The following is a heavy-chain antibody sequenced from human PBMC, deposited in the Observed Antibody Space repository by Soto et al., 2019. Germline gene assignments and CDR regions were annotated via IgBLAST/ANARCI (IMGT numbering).Heavy chain of an antibody. CDR3: AREGQRGIQRYYYYGMDV. CDR2: IIPIFGTA. V-gene: IGHV1-69*13. Sequence: GASVKVSCKASGGTFSSYAISWVRQAPGQGLEWMGGIIPIFGTANYAQRFQGRVTITADESTSTAYMELSSLRSEDTAVYYCAREGQRGIQRYYYYGMDVWGQGTTVTVSS. J-gene: IGHJ6*02. D-gene: IGHD5-18*01. CDR1: GGTFSSYA.